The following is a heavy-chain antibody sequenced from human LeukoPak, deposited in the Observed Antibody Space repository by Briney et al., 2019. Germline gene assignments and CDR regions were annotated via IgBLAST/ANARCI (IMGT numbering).Heavy chain of an antibody. V-gene: IGHV1-58*02. D-gene: IGHD3-22*01. CDR1: GFIFTSSA. J-gene: IGHJ4*02. CDR2: IVVGSGNT. CDR3: AAGSGYYYPLKY. Sequence: SVKVSCKASGFIFTSSAMQWVRQARGQRLEWIGWIVVGSGNTNYAQKFQERVTITRDMSTSTAYMELSSLRSEDTAVYYCAAGSGYYYPLKYWGQGTLVSVSS.